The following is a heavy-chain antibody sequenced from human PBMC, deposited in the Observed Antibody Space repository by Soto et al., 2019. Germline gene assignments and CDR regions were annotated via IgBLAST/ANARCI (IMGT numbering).Heavy chain of an antibody. CDR3: ARDLGRSYDPGDY. V-gene: IGHV1-69*12. D-gene: IGHD1-26*01. J-gene: IGHJ4*02. Sequence: QVQLGQSGAEVKKPGSSVKVSCKASGGTFSIYAVSWVRQAPGQGLEWMGGIIPIIGTRNYAQRFQGRITITGDESTSTAYMELSSLKSEDTAVYYCARDLGRSYDPGDYWGQGTLVTVSS. CDR2: IIPIIGTR. CDR1: GGTFSIYA.